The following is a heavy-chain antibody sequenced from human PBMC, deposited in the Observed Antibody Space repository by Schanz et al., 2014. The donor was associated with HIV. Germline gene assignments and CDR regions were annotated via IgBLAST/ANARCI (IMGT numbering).Heavy chain of an antibody. Sequence: EVQLLESGGGLVQPGGSLRLSCAASGFTFSSFGMHWVRQAPGKGLEWVANIKQDGGEKYYVDSVKGRFTISRDNAKNSLSLQMNSLRDEDTAVYYCARSPSYGMDVWGQGTTVTVSS. CDR3: ARSPSYGMDV. V-gene: IGHV3-7*01. J-gene: IGHJ6*02. CDR2: IKQDGGEK. CDR1: GFTFSSFG.